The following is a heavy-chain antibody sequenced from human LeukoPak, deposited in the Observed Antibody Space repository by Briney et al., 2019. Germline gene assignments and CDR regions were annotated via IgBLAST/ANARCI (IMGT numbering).Heavy chain of an antibody. CDR2: ISGSGGST. CDR3: AKTELERSPRTDFDY. D-gene: IGHD1-1*01. J-gene: IGHJ4*02. Sequence: GGSLRLSCAASGFTFSIHWMSWVRQAPGKGLEWVSAISGSGGSTYYADSVKGRFTISRDNSKNTLYLQMNSLGAEDTAVYYCAKTELERSPRTDFDYWGQGTLVTVSS. V-gene: IGHV3-23*01. CDR1: GFTFSIHW.